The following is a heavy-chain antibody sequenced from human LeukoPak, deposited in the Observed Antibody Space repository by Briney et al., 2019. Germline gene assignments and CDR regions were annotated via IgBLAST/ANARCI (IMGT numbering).Heavy chain of an antibody. J-gene: IGHJ2*01. CDR1: GESFSGYS. CDR3: ARHGWHAWYFDL. CDR2: INQRRNT. V-gene: IGHV4-34*01. D-gene: IGHD6-19*01. Sequence: SETLSLTCVVYGESFSGYSWSWIRQPPGKGLEWIGEINQRRNTNYNPSLKSRVTISIHTSKNQFSLKLSSVTAADTAVYYCARHGWHAWYFDLWGRGTLVTVSS.